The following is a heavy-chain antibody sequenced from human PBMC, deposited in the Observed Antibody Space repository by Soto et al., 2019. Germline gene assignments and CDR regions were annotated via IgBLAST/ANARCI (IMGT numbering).Heavy chain of an antibody. V-gene: IGHV1-24*01. CDR3: ATDWHQRGFDY. CDR2: FDPENGET. Sequence: ASVKVSCKVSGYTLTELSIHWVRQAPGKGLEWMGGFDPENGETSYAQKFQGRVTMTEDTSTDTAYMELSSLRSDDTAVYCGATDWHQRGFDYWGQGTLVTVSS. D-gene: IGHD2-2*01. J-gene: IGHJ4*02. CDR1: GYTLTELS.